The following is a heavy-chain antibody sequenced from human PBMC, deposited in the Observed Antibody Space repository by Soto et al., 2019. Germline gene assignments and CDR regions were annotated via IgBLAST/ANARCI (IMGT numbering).Heavy chain of an antibody. J-gene: IGHJ4*02. D-gene: IGHD6-13*01. Sequence: SETLSLTCTVSGVSIRTYFWSWFRQPPGKGLEWIGYIYFTGNTNYNPSLKSRVTISIDTTKNQFSLKLSSMTAADTAVYFCARFPSGGFPSNWPIWGQRTLDTGSS. V-gene: IGHV4-59*01. CDR2: IYFTGNT. CDR3: ARFPSGGFPSNWPI. CDR1: GVSIRTYF.